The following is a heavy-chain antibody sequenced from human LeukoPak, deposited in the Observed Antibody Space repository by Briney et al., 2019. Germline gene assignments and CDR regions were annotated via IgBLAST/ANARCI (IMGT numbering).Heavy chain of an antibody. CDR1: GFTFSSYA. V-gene: IGHV3-64*01. D-gene: IGHD1-26*01. J-gene: IGHJ4*02. CDR2: ISNTGGST. Sequence: PGGSLTLSCAASGFTFSSYATHWVRQPPGEGLEYVSNISNTGGSTDYANSVKGRITISRDNSTNTLYLQMGSLRAKDMAVYYCARGHVSGSFFDYWGQGTLVTVSS. CDR3: ARGHVSGSFFDY.